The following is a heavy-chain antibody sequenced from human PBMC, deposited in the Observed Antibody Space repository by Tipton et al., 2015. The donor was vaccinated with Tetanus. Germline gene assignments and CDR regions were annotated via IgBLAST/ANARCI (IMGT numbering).Heavy chain of an antibody. CDR2: INPSGGDA. J-gene: IGHJ4*02. CDR1: GYTFTSYD. V-gene: IGHV1-46*01. CDR3: ARSYYDSSGYLGY. Sequence: QVQLVQSGAEVKKPGASVKVSCKASGYTFTSYDINWVRQAPGQGLECMGIINPSGGDARYAQKFQGRITIIRDTSTTTVYMELSSLRSEGTAVYYCARSYYDSSGYLGYWGQGTQVTVSS. D-gene: IGHD3-22*01.